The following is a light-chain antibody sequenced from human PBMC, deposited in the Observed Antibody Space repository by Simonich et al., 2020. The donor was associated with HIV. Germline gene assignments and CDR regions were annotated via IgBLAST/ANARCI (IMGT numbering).Light chain of an antibody. CDR3: QQSYNTLIT. CDR1: QDINNY. CDR2: AGS. Sequence: DIQMTQSPSSLSASVGDRVTLTCQASQDINNYLNWYQQKPGKAPNLLIYAGSSLQSGVPSRFSGSGSGTDFTLTISSLQPEDFATYYCQQSYNTLITFGQGTRLEIK. V-gene: IGKV1-39*01. J-gene: IGKJ5*01.